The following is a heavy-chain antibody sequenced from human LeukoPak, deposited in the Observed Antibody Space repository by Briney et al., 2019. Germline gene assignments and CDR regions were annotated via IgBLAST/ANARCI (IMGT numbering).Heavy chain of an antibody. CDR2: IYYSGST. V-gene: IGHV4-31*03. CDR3: ARCPEYCSSTSCGILFDY. CDR1: GGSISSGGYY. D-gene: IGHD2-2*01. Sequence: SQTLSLTCTVSGGSISSGGYYWSWIRQHPGKGLEWIVYIYYSGSTYYNPSLKSRITISVDTTKNQFSLKLSSVTAADTAVYYCARCPEYCSSTSCGILFDYWGQGTLVTVSS. J-gene: IGHJ4*02.